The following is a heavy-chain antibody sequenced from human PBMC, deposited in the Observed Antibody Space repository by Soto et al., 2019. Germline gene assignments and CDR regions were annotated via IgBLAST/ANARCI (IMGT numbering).Heavy chain of an antibody. CDR3: AKVEYWESHLYYSKDH. J-gene: IGHJ6*03. CDR1: GFTFSSYA. Sequence: QVQLVESGGGVVQPGRSLRLSCAASGFTFSSYAMNWVRQAPGKGLEWVAVISHGGNVKYYSESVKGRFTMSRDNSKDTEYLQMDRLRTEDTAGYFCAKVEYWESHLYYSKDHWGKGTPVTVSS. CDR2: ISHGGNVK. D-gene: IGHD2-8*02. V-gene: IGHV3-30*18.